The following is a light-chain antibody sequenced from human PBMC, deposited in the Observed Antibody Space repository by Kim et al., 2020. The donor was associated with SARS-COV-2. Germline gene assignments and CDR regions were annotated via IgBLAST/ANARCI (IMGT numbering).Light chain of an antibody. CDR2: QDS. J-gene: IGLJ1*01. CDR3: QAWDSSTVVV. V-gene: IGLV3-1*01. Sequence: SYELTQPPSVSVSPGQTASITCSGDKLGDKYACWYQQKPGQSPVLVIYQDSKRPSGIPERFSGSNSGNTATLTISGTQAMDEADYYCQAWDSSTVVVFGTGTKVTVL. CDR1: KLGDKY.